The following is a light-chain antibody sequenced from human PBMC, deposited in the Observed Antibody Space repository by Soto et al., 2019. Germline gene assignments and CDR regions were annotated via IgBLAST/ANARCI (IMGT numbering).Light chain of an antibody. CDR1: QSLFYSSNNKDY. V-gene: IGKV4-1*01. Sequence: DIVMTQSPDSLAVSLGERATINCKSSQSLFYSSNNKDYLAWYQQKPGQPPRLLIYWSSTRESGVPERFSGSGSGTDFTLTVSSLQAEDVAVYYCQQSFSTPWTFGQGTKVEIK. J-gene: IGKJ1*01. CDR3: QQSFSTPWT. CDR2: WSS.